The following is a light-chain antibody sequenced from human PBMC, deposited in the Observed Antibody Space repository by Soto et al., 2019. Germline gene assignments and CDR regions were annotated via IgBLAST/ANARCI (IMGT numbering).Light chain of an antibody. CDR1: QSVGSSY. CDR2: GAS. Sequence: EIVLTQSRGTLSLSPGERATLSCRASQSVGSSYLAWYQQKPGQAPRLLIYGASRRATGIPDRFSGSGSGTDFTLTISSLEPEDFAVYYCQQYESSPGYTFGQGTKLEIK. CDR3: QQYESSPGYT. J-gene: IGKJ2*01. V-gene: IGKV3-20*01.